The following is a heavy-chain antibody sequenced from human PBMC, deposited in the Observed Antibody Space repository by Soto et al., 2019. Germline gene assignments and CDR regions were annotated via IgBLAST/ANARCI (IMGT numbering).Heavy chain of an antibody. CDR2: IYYSGST. J-gene: IGHJ3*02. D-gene: IGHD2-21*02. V-gene: IGHV4-31*03. CDR1: GGSISSGGYY. CDR3: ARVCGGDCHNAFEI. Sequence: QVQLQESGPGLVKPSQTLSLTCTVSGGSISSGGYYWSWIRQHPGKGLEWIGYIYYSGSTYYNPSLXXXVXXSVDTSKNQFSLKLSSVTAADTAVYYCARVCGGDCHNAFEIWGQGTMVTVSS.